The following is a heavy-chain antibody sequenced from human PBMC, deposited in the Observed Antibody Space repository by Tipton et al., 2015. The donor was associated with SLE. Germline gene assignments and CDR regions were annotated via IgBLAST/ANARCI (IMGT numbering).Heavy chain of an antibody. CDR1: GFSFSEKG. CDR3: ARETTSGAFDI. V-gene: IGHV3-33*08. CDR2: IWHDGSNE. J-gene: IGHJ3*02. Sequence: RSLRLSCAASGFSFSEKGMHWVRQAPGKGLEWVAVIWHDGSNEYYVDSVKGRLTVSRDNAKNALYLQMSSLTAEDTAMYFCARETTSGAFDIWGQGTLVTVPS. D-gene: IGHD4-11*01.